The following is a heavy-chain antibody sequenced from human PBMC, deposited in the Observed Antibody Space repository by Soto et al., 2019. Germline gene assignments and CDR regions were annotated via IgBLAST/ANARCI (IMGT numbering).Heavy chain of an antibody. J-gene: IGHJ6*02. CDR1: GFTFSNYG. D-gene: IGHD2-2*01. CDR2: VSYDGTNK. Sequence: HPVGSLRLSCAASGFTFSNYGMHWVRQAPGKGLEWVAVVSYDGTNKVYADSVKGRFTISRDYSKSTLYLQMSTLRVEDTAVYYCAKDRGYQLPWGMDVWGQGTTVTVSS. CDR3: AKDRGYQLPWGMDV. V-gene: IGHV3-30*18.